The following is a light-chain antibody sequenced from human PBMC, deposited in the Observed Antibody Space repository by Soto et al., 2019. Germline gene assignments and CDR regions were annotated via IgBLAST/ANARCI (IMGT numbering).Light chain of an antibody. CDR1: NSDVGGYNY. J-gene: IGLJ1*01. CDR3: LSYTSTSTLV. Sequence: QSALTQPASVSGSPGQSITMSCTGTNSDVGGYNYVSWYQQHPGKAPNLMLYDVNKRPSGISSRFSGSKSGNTASLTISGLQAEDEADYYCLSYTSTSTLVFGTGTKVTVL. V-gene: IGLV2-14*01. CDR2: DVN.